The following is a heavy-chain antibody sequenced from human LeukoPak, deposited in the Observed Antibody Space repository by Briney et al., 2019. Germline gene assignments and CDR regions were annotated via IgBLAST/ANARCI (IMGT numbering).Heavy chain of an antibody. CDR2: ISSSSSYI. J-gene: IGHJ4*02. CDR3: ARDKKTDDYGDYWPWVVDY. CDR1: GFTFSSYS. D-gene: IGHD4-17*01. Sequence: KSGGSLRLSCAASGFTFSSYSMNWVRQAPRKGLEWVSSISSSSSYIYYADSVKGRFTISRDNAKNSLYLQMNSLRAEDTAVYYCARDKKTDDYGDYWPWVVDYWGQGTLVTVSS. V-gene: IGHV3-21*06.